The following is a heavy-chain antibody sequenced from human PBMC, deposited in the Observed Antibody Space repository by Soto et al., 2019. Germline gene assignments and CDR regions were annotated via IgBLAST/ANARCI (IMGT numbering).Heavy chain of an antibody. D-gene: IGHD3-16*01. J-gene: IGHJ4*02. CDR1: GFTVSNNY. Sequence: GGSLILSCAASGFTVSNNYMTWVRQAPGKGLEWVAVIQDGGSISYADSVSDRFTISRDNAKNTVFLEMNSLRPEGTAVYFCARGEGSGSNALGHWGQGTLVTVPQ. V-gene: IGHV3-66*01. CDR2: IQDGGSI. CDR3: ARGEGSGSNALGH.